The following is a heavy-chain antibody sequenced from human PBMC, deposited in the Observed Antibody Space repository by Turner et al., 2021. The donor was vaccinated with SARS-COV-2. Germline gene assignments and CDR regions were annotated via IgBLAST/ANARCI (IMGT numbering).Heavy chain of an antibody. V-gene: IGHV3-30*18. CDR3: AKGGGPYCSGGSCYPGSFDY. CDR1: GFTFSSYG. J-gene: IGHJ4*02. D-gene: IGHD2-15*01. CDR2: ISYDGSNK. Sequence: QVQLVESGGGVVQPGRSLRLSCAASGFTFSSYGMQWVRQAPGKGLEWVAVISYDGSNKYYADSVKGRFTISRDNSKNTLYLQMNSLRAEDTAVYYCAKGGGPYCSGGSCYPGSFDYWGQGTLVTVSS.